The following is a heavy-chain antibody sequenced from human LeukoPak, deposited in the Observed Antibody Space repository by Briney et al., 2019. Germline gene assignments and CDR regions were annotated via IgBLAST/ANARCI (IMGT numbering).Heavy chain of an antibody. V-gene: IGHV3-23*01. CDR2: ISGSGGST. CDR1: GSTFSSYA. J-gene: IGHJ6*02. Sequence: GGSLRLSCAASGSTFSSYAMSWVRQAPGKGLEWVSAISGSGGSTYYADSVKGRFTISRDNSKNTLYLQMNSLRAEDTAVYYCAKADILTGYYRRDGDYYYGMDVWGQGTTVTVSS. D-gene: IGHD3-9*01. CDR3: AKADILTGYYRRDGDYYYGMDV.